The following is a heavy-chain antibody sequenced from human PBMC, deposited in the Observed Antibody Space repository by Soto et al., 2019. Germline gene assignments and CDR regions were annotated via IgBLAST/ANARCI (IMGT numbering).Heavy chain of an antibody. CDR2: NYYSGST. CDR3: ARHPYDFWSGYYSYYYYGMDV. D-gene: IGHD3-3*01. J-gene: IGHJ6*02. CDR1: GGSISSSSYY. V-gene: IGHV4-39*01. Sequence: QLQLQESGPGPVKPSETPSLTCTVSGGSISSSSYYWGRIRQPPGQGPEWIGRNYYSGSTYYNPSLKSRVTISVDTSKNQFSLKLSSVTAADTAVYYCARHPYDFWSGYYSYYYYGMDVWGQGTTVTVSS.